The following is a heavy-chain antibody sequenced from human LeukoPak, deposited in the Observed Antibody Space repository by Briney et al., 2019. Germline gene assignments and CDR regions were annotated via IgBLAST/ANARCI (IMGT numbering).Heavy chain of an antibody. D-gene: IGHD3-10*01. CDR1: GFTFSSYS. V-gene: IGHV3-21*04. Sequence: GGSLRLSCAASGFTFSSYSMNWVRQAPGKGLEWVSSISSSSSYIYYADSVKGRFTISRDNAKNSLYLQMNSLRAEDTAVYYCARDEVRGVITDYYYYYMDVWGKGTTVTVSS. CDR3: ARDEVRGVITDYYYYYMDV. CDR2: ISSSSSYI. J-gene: IGHJ6*03.